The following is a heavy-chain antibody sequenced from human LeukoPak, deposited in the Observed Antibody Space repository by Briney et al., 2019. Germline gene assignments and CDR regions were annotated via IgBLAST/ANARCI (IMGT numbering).Heavy chain of an antibody. V-gene: IGHV3-74*01. CDR1: GFTFSSYW. CDR3: AKSGYNRFDY. Sequence: GGSLRLSCAASGFTFSSYWMHWVRQAPGRGLVWVSRINSDGSSTSYADSVMGRFTISRDNAKNTLYLQMNSLRADDTAVYYCAKSGYNRFDYWGQGTLVTVSS. D-gene: IGHD5-24*01. J-gene: IGHJ4*02. CDR2: INSDGSST.